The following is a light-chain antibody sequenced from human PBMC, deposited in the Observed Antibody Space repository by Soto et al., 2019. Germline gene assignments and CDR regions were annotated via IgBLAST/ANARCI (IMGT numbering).Light chain of an antibody. CDR1: QGVTTN. CDR2: DVS. CDR3: QQYNNWPFS. J-gene: IGKJ5*01. V-gene: IGKV3-15*01. Sequence: EIVMTPSPCTLSVSPWERATLSCSAGQGVTTNFAWYQQKSGQSPRLLIYDVSIRATGVPARFSGTGSETDFTLTISGLQSEDSAVYFCQQYNNWPFSFGQGTRLEIK.